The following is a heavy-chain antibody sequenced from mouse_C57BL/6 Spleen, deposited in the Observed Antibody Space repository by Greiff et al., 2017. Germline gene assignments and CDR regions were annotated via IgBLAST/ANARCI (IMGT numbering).Heavy chain of an antibody. Sequence: EVQLQQSGPGMVKPSQSLSLTCTVTGYSITSGYDWHWIRHFPGNKLEWMGYISYSGSTNYNPSLKSRISITHDTSKNHFFLKLNSVTTEDTATYYCARGDYSVLAYWGQGTLVTVSA. CDR3: ARGDYSVLAY. J-gene: IGHJ3*01. V-gene: IGHV3-1*01. D-gene: IGHD2-12*01. CDR1: GYSITSGYD. CDR2: ISYSGST.